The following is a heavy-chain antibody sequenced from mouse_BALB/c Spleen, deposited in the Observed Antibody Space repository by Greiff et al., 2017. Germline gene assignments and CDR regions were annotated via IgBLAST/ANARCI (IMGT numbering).Heavy chain of an antibody. Sequence: VKLVESGPGLVAPSQSLSITCTVSGFSLTSYGVHWVRQPPGKGLEWLGVIWAGGSTNYNSALMSRLSISKDNSKSQVFLKMNSLQTDDTAMYYCASSITTVVAGLDYWGQGTTLTVSS. J-gene: IGHJ2*01. CDR1: GFSLTSYG. CDR3: ASSITTVVAGLDY. V-gene: IGHV2-9*02. D-gene: IGHD1-1*01. CDR2: IWAGGST.